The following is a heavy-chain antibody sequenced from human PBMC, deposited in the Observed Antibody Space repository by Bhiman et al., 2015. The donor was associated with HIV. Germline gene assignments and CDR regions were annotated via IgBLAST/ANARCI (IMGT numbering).Heavy chain of an antibody. CDR1: GFTFSDYY. CDR2: ISSSGTII. Sequence: VQLVESGGGLVKPGGSLRLSCAASGFTFSDYYMSWIRQAPGKGLEWVSYISSSGTIIYYADSVKGRFTISRDNAKNSLYLQMNSLRAEDTAVYYCAREEDIVVVPAGIRYYYYGMDVWGQGTTVTVSS. V-gene: IGHV3-11*04. J-gene: IGHJ6*02. CDR3: AREEDIVVVPAGIRYYYYGMDV. D-gene: IGHD2-2*02.